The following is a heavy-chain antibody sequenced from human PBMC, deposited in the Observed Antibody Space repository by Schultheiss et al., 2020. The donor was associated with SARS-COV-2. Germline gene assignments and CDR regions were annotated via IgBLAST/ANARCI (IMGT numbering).Heavy chain of an antibody. CDR2: ISSSSSYI. Sequence: GGSLRLSCAASGFTFSSYSMNWVRQAPGKGLEWVSSISSSSSYIYYADSVKGRFTISRDNAKNSLYLQMNSLRAEDTAVYYCARDGYCTGGVCYAYYYYYYGMDVWGQGTTVTVSS. D-gene: IGHD2-8*02. CDR3: ARDGYCTGGVCYAYYYYYYGMDV. CDR1: GFTFSSYS. V-gene: IGHV3-21*01. J-gene: IGHJ6*02.